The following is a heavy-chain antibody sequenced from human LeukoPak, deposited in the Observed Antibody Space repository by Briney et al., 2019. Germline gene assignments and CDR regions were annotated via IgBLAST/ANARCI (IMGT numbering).Heavy chain of an antibody. CDR1: GDSISSSGYY. D-gene: IGHD4-23*01. Sequence: SETLSLTCTVSGDSISSSGYYWRWIRQPPGKGLEWIGSIYYSGSTYYHPSLKSRVTISVDTSKNQFSLKLSSVTAADTAMYYCARRASTVVTFNDYWGQGTLVTVSS. CDR3: ARRASTVVTFNDY. J-gene: IGHJ4*02. V-gene: IGHV4-39*01. CDR2: IYYSGST.